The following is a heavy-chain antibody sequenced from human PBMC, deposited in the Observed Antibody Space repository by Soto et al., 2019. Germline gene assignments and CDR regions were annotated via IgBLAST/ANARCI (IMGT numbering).Heavy chain of an antibody. Sequence: GESLKISCKGSGYSFTSYWIGWVRQMPGKGLEWMGIIYPGDSDTRYSPSFQGQVTISADKSISTAYLQWSSLKASDTAMYYCARHKGGSAYYDSSGYYYPSDVWGQGTTVTVSS. D-gene: IGHD3-22*01. CDR2: IYPGDSDT. V-gene: IGHV5-51*01. CDR1: GYSFTSYW. CDR3: ARHKGGSAYYDSSGYYYPSDV. J-gene: IGHJ6*02.